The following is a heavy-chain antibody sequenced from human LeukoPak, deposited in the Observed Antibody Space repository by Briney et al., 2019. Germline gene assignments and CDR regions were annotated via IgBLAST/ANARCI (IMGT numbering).Heavy chain of an antibody. D-gene: IGHD3-22*01. CDR1: GGSISSSSYY. V-gene: IGHV4-39*01. CDR3: ARGVHYYDSGGYYSGYYFDY. CDR2: IYYSGST. J-gene: IGHJ4*02. Sequence: SETLSLTCTVSGGSISSSSYYWGWIRQPPGKGLEWIGSIYYSGSTYYNPSLKSRVTISVDTSKNQFSLKLSSVTAADTAVYYCARGVHYYDSGGYYSGYYFDYWGQGTLVTVSS.